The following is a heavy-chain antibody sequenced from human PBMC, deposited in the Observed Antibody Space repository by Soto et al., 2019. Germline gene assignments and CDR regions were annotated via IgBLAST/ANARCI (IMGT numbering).Heavy chain of an antibody. CDR3: AREGLDSITIFGVVINEFDY. CDR1: GYTFTSYG. V-gene: IGHV1-18*01. J-gene: IGHJ4*02. Sequence: ASVKVSCKASGYTFTSYGISWVRQAPGQGLEWMGWISAYNGNTNYAQKLQGRVTMTTDTSTSTAYMELRSLRSDDTAVYYCAREGLDSITIFGVVINEFDYWGQGTLVTVSS. D-gene: IGHD3-3*01. CDR2: ISAYNGNT.